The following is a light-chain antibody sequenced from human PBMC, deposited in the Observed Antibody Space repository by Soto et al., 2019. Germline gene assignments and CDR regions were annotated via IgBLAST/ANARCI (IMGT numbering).Light chain of an antibody. CDR2: DAS. CDR3: QQLSNWPRT. J-gene: IGKJ1*01. CDR1: QSVSGY. V-gene: IGKV3-11*01. Sequence: EIVLTQSPGTLSLSPGERATLTCRASQSVSGYLAWYQQKPGQAPRLLIYDASSRANGIPARFTGSGSGTDFSLTISSLEPEVFAVYYCQQLSNWPRTVGYRTKV.